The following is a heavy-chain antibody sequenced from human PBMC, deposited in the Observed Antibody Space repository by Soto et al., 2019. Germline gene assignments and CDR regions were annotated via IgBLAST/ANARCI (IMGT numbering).Heavy chain of an antibody. Sequence: PTLVNPTQTLTLTCTFSGFSLSTTRVAVGWIRQPPGKALEWLALIYWDDDKRYSPFLKSRLTITKDTSKNQVVLTMTNMDPVDTATYYCAHSVVAGLGYYFDYWGQGTLVTVSS. D-gene: IGHD6-19*01. CDR3: AHSVVAGLGYYFDY. CDR1: GFSLSTTRVA. J-gene: IGHJ4*02. CDR2: IYWDDDK. V-gene: IGHV2-5*02.